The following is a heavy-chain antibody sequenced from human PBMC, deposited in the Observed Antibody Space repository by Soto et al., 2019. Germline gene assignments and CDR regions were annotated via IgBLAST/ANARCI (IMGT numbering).Heavy chain of an antibody. CDR3: AREGADSGYVYYYYYGMDV. CDR2: VNPSGGST. Sequence: ASVNVSWKAAGYAFSIYYMHWGRQAPGQGLEWMGIVNPSGGSTSYAQKFQGRVTMTRDTSTSTVYMELSSLRSEDTAVYYCAREGADSGYVYYYYYGMDVWGQGTTVTVSS. D-gene: IGHD3-22*01. V-gene: IGHV1-46*01. J-gene: IGHJ6*02. CDR1: GYAFSIYY.